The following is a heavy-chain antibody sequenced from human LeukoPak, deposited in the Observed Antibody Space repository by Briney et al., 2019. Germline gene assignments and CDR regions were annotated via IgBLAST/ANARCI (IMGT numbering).Heavy chain of an antibody. D-gene: IGHD3-22*01. CDR2: INPNSGGT. CDR3: ARVPYDSSGSIDY. V-gene: IGHV1-2*02. CDR1: GYTFTGYY. Sequence: ASVKVSCKASGYTFTGYYMHWVRQAPGQGLEGMGWINPNSGGTNYAQKFQGRVTMTRDTSISTAYMELSRLRSDDTAVYYCARVPYDSSGSIDYWGQGTLVTVSS. J-gene: IGHJ4*02.